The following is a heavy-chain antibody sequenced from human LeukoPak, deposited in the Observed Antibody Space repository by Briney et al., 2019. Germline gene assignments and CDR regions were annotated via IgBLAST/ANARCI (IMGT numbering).Heavy chain of an antibody. V-gene: IGHV3-30-3*01. CDR1: GFTFSSYA. CDR3: ARGTRPFDY. D-gene: IGHD3-10*01. J-gene: IGHJ4*02. Sequence: PGRSLRLSCAASGFTFSSYAMHWVRQAPGKGLGWVAVISYDGSNKYYADSVKGRFTISRDNSKNTLYLQMNSLRAEDTAVYYCARGTRPFDYWGQGTLVTVSS. CDR2: ISYDGSNK.